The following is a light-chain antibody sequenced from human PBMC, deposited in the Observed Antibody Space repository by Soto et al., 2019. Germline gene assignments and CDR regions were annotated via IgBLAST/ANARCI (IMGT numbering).Light chain of an antibody. CDR2: AAS. CDR1: QGISNS. J-gene: IGKJ3*01. V-gene: IGKV1-9*01. CDR3: QHLNSCPRT. Sequence: IHLTLSPSSLSASIGGRLTLSYRASQGISNSLAWYQHRPGKAPKLLIYAASTLASGVPARFSGSGSGPEFTLTISSLQPEDFATYYCQHLNSCPRTFGPGTKVDIK.